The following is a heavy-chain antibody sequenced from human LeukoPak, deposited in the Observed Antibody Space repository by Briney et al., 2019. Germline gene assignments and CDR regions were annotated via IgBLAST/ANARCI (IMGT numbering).Heavy chain of an antibody. CDR1: GGSISSGSYY. V-gene: IGHV4-61*02. J-gene: IGHJ4*02. CDR2: IYTSGST. CDR3: ARHPQQWLDLGFDY. D-gene: IGHD6-19*01. Sequence: SETLSLTCAVYGGSISSGSYYWGWIRQPAGKGLEWIGRIYTSGSTNYNPSLKSRVTISVDTSKNQFSLKLSSVTAADTAVYYCARHPQQWLDLGFDYWGQGTLVTVSS.